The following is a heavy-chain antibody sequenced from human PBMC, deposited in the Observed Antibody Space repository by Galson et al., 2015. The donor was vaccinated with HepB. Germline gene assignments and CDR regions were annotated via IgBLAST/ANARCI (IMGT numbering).Heavy chain of an antibody. CDR2: IYSGGNT. CDR1: GFTVSSNY. J-gene: IGHJ2*01. Sequence: SLRLSCAASGFTVSSNYMSWVRQAPGKGLEWVSVIYSGGNTYHADSVKGRFTLSRDNSKNTLYLQMNSLRAEDTAIYYCAGGGYDYVWYFDLWGRGTLVTVSS. V-gene: IGHV3-53*01. D-gene: IGHD5-12*01. CDR3: AGGGYDYVWYFDL.